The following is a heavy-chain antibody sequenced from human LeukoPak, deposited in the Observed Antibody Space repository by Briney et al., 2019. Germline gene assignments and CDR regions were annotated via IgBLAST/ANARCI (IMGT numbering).Heavy chain of an antibody. J-gene: IGHJ4*02. V-gene: IGHV5-51*01. CDR1: GYSFTSYW. D-gene: IGHD6-13*01. CDR3: ARRGGSSWYYFDY. CDR2: IYPGDSDT. Sequence: SLKISCKGSGYSFTSYWIGWVRQLPGKGLEWMGIIYPGDSDTRYSPSFQGQVTISADKSISTAYPQWSSLKASDTAMYYCARRGGSSWYYFDYWGQGTLVTVSS.